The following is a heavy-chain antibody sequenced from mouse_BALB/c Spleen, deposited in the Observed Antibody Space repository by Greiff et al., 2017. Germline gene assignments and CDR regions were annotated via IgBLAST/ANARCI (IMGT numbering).Heavy chain of an antibody. V-gene: IGHV3-6*02. CDR1: GYSITSGYY. CDR2: ISYDGSN. CDR3: ASKNPFYYGSSYGYFDV. D-gene: IGHD1-1*01. J-gene: IGHJ1*01. Sequence: VQLQQSGPGLVKPSQSLSLTCSVTGYSITSGYYWNWIRQFPGNKLEWMGYISYDGSNNYNPSLKNRISITRDTSKNQFFLKLNSVTTEDTATYYCASKNPFYYGSSYGYFDVWGAGTTVTVSS.